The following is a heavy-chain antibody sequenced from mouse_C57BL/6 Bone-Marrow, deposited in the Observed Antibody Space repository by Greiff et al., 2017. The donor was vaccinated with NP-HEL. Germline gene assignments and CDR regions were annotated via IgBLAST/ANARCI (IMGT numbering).Heavy chain of an antibody. CDR2: INPSTGGT. J-gene: IGHJ4*01. CDR1: GYSFTGYY. V-gene: IGHV1-42*01. Sequence: VHVKQSGPELVKPGASVKISCKASGYSFTGYYMNWVKQSPEKSLEWIGEINPSTGGTTYNQKFKAKATLTVDKSSSTAYMQLKSLTSEDSAVYYCARFYSRAMDYWGQGTSVTVSS. D-gene: IGHD2-1*01. CDR3: ARFYSRAMDY.